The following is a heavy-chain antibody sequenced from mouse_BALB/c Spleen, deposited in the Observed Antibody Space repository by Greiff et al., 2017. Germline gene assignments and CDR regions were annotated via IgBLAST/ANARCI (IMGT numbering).Heavy chain of an antibody. J-gene: IGHJ3*01. V-gene: IGHV14-3*02. Sequence: VQLQQSGAELVKPGASVKLSCTASGFNIKDTYMHWVKQRPEQGLEWIGRIDPENGNTKYDPKFQGKATITADTSSNTAYLQLSSLTSEDTAVYDCAREDYYGSSAYWGQGTLVTVSA. D-gene: IGHD1-1*01. CDR3: AREDYYGSSAY. CDR1: GFNIKDTY. CDR2: IDPENGNT.